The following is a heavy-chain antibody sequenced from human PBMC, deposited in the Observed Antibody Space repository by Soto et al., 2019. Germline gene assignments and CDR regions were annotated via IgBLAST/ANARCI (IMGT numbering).Heavy chain of an antibody. D-gene: IGHD3-22*01. CDR3: ARPPRHYYASSGQSAWFDP. CDR1: GGTFSSYA. CDR2: IIPIFGTA. J-gene: IGHJ5*02. Sequence: QVQLVQSGAEVKKPGSSVKVSCKASGGTFSSYAISWVRQAPGQGLEWMGGIIPIFGTANYAQKFQGRVTIPAAESTGTAEMELSSLRSEDTDVYYCARPPRHYYASSGQSAWFDPWGQGTLVTVSS. V-gene: IGHV1-69*12.